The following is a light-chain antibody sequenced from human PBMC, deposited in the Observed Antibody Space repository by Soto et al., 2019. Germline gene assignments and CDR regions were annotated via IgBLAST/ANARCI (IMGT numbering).Light chain of an antibody. CDR1: QSLLHSNGNIY. CDR3: MQAVQAPRT. CDR2: LGS. J-gene: IGKJ1*01. Sequence: DIVLTQSPLSLPVTPGEPASISCRSSQSLLHSNGNIYLDWYLQKPGQSPQLLICLGSIRASGVPDRFSGSGSGTDFTLKITSVEAEDVGFYYCMQAVQAPRTFGLGTKVEI. V-gene: IGKV2-28*01.